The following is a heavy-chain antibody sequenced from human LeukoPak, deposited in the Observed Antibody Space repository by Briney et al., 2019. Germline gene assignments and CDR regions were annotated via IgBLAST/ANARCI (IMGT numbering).Heavy chain of an antibody. CDR3: AKDLSRITMVRGHFDY. D-gene: IGHD3-10*01. V-gene: IGHV3-23*01. J-gene: IGHJ4*02. Sequence: TGGSLRLSCAASGFTFSSYGMSWVRQAPGKGLEWVSATSGSGGSTYYADSVKGRFTISRDNSKNTLYLQMNSLRAEDTAVYYCAKDLSRITMVRGHFDYWGQGTLVTVSS. CDR2: TSGSGGST. CDR1: GFTFSSYG.